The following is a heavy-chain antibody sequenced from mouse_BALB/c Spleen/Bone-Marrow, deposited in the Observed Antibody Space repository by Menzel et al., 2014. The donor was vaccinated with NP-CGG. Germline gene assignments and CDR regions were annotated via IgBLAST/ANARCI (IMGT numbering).Heavy chain of an antibody. CDR2: INPGSGGA. CDR1: GYAFTNYW. V-gene: IGHV1-54*01. D-gene: IGHD2-3*01. CDR3: ARDGSWFPY. Sequence: LVESGAELVRPGTSVKVSCKASGYAFTNYWIEWVKQRPGQGLEWIGVINPGSGGAKYNEKFKAKVTLTADKSSSTAYMQLSSLTSDDSAVYFGARDGSWFPYLGQGTPVTVSA. J-gene: IGHJ3*01.